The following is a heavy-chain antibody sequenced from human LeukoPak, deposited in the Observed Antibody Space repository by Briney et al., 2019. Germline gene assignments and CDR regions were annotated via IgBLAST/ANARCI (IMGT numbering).Heavy chain of an antibody. Sequence: ASVKVSFKSSAYTFTTFGMHCVRQSPGQGLEWMGWINPNSGGTNYAQKFQGRVTMTRDTSISTAYMELSRLRSDDTAVYYCAKDLVESIRWYYYSMDVWSKGTTVTVSS. J-gene: IGHJ6*03. CDR3: AKDLVESIRWYYYSMDV. D-gene: IGHD6-19*01. V-gene: IGHV1-2*02. CDR2: INPNSGGT. CDR1: AYTFTTFG.